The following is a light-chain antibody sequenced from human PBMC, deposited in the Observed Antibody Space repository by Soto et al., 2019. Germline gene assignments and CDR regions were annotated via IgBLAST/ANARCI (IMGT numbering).Light chain of an antibody. CDR2: EVS. V-gene: IGLV2-14*01. J-gene: IGLJ1*01. Sequence: QSALAQPASVSGSPGQSITISCTGTNSDVGGYDFVSWYQQHPGKAPKLMIYEVSNRPSGVSNRFSGSKSGNTASLTVSGLQAEDEADYYCAAWDDSLSGFYVFGTGTKLTVL. CDR3: AAWDDSLSGFYV. CDR1: NSDVGGYDF.